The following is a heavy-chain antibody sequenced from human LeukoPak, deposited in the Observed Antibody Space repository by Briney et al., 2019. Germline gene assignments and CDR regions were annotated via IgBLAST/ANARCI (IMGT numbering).Heavy chain of an antibody. V-gene: IGHV1-8*01. CDR3: ARALRDCSSTSCGEADYYYYYYMDV. Sequence: ASVKVSCKASGYTFTSYDINWVRQATGQGLEWMGWMNPNSGNTGYAQKFQGRVTMTRNTSISTAYMELSSLRSEDTAVYYCARALRDCSSTSCGEADYYYYYYMDVWGKGTTVTISS. CDR1: GYTFTSYD. J-gene: IGHJ6*03. CDR2: MNPNSGNT. D-gene: IGHD2-2*01.